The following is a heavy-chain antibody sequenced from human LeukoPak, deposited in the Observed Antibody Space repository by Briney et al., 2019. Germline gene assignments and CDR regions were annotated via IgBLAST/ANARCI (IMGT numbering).Heavy chain of an antibody. V-gene: IGHV1-69*05. CDR3: ARVSTGITMVRGPILYYFDY. CDR1: GGTFSSYA. J-gene: IGHJ4*02. CDR2: ITPIFGTA. D-gene: IGHD3-10*01. Sequence: SVKVSCKASGGTFSSYAISWVRQAPGQGLEWMGGITPIFGTANYAQKFQGRVTITTDESTSTAYMELSSLRSEDTAVYYCARVSTGITMVRGPILYYFDYWGQGTLVTVSS.